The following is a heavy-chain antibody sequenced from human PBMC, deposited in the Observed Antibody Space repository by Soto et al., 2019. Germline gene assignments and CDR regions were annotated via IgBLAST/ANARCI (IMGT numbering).Heavy chain of an antibody. CDR1: GGTFSSYA. J-gene: IGHJ4*02. Sequence: QVQLVQSGAEVKKPGSSVKVSCKASGGTFSSYAISWVRQAPGQGLEWMGGIIPIFGTANYAQKFQGRVTITADEYTSTAYMELSTLTSEDTAVYYCAREGRGIAARPFDYWGQGTLVTASS. CDR2: IIPIFGTA. V-gene: IGHV1-69*01. D-gene: IGHD6-13*01. CDR3: AREGRGIAARPFDY.